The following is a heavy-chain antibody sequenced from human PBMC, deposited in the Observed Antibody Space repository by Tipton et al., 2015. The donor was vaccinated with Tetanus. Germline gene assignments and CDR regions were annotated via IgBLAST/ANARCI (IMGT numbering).Heavy chain of an antibody. CDR2: VFHSGST. CDR1: GGSINSVNYY. Sequence: LRLSCTVSGGSINSVNYYWSWIRQPPGKGLEWIGYVFHSGSTMYNPSLKSRVTISVDTSKNQFSLKLRSVTAADTAVYYCARDSNFYSYSYKGMDVWGQGTAVTVSS. J-gene: IGHJ6*02. V-gene: IGHV4-61*01. CDR3: ARDSNFYSYSYKGMDV. D-gene: IGHD4-11*01.